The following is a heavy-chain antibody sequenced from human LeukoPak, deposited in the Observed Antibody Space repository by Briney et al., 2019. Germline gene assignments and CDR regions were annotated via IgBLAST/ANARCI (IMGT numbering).Heavy chain of an antibody. J-gene: IGHJ5*02. V-gene: IGHV3-74*01. CDR3: ARDRYYGSGSYYNWFDP. CDR2: INSDGSST. D-gene: IGHD3-10*01. CDR1: GFTFSSYW. Sequence: GGSLRLSCAASGFTFSSYWMHWVRQAPGKGLVWVPRINSDGSSTSYADSVKGRFTISRDNAKNTLYLQMNSLRAEDTAVYYCARDRYYGSGSYYNWFDPWGQGTLVTVSS.